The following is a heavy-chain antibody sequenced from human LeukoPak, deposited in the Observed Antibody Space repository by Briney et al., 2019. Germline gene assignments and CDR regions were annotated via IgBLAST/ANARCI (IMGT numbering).Heavy chain of an antibody. D-gene: IGHD3-9*01. CDR3: ARTSLRYFDWLFLGFDP. V-gene: IGHV4-39*07. Sequence: SETLSLTCSVSGGSISSSSYYWGWIRQSPGKGLEWIGSIYYSGSTCYNPSLKSRVTISVDTSKNQFSLKLSSVTAADTAVYYCARTSLRYFDWLFLGFDPWGQGTLVTVSS. J-gene: IGHJ5*02. CDR1: GGSISSSSYY. CDR2: IYYSGST.